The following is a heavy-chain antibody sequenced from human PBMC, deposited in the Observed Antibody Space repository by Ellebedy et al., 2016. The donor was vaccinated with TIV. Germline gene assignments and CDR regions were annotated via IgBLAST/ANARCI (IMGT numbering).Heavy chain of an antibody. V-gene: IGHV3-23*01. CDR1: GFTFSSYA. J-gene: IGHJ4*02. D-gene: IGHD5-24*01. Sequence: GGSLRLSXAASGFTFSSYAMSWVRQAPGKGLEWVSAISGSGGSTYYADSVKGRFTISRDNSKITLYLQMNSLRAEDTAVYYCAKEPLREMATRYDYWGQGTLVTVSS. CDR3: AKEPLREMATRYDY. CDR2: ISGSGGST.